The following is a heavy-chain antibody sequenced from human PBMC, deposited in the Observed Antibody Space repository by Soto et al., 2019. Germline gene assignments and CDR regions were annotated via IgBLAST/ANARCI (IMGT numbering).Heavy chain of an antibody. J-gene: IGHJ4*02. CDR2: IKSKADGGTV. V-gene: IGHV3-15*07. CDR3: TRRPKAGDPGVDALAY. D-gene: IGHD3-10*01. Sequence: EVRLVESGGGSVQPEGSLRLSCAASGLRFSDGWMNWVRQTPGKGLEWVGRIKSKADGGTVDYAAPVNGRFTISRDDSENILYLQLNNLRGDDTVIYYCTRRPKAGDPGVDALAYWGRGALVSVSS. CDR1: GLRFSDGW.